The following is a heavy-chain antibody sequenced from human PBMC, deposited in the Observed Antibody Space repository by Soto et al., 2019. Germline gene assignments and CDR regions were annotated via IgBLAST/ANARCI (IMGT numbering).Heavy chain of an antibody. J-gene: IGHJ4*02. Sequence: GGSLRLSCAASGFTFSSYAMSWVRQAPGKGLEWVSAISGSGGSTYYADSVKGRFTISRDNSKNTLYLQMNSLRAEDTAVYYCAKDLGERVTVRGYFDYWGQGTLVTVSS. V-gene: IGHV3-23*01. CDR3: AKDLGERVTVRGYFDY. CDR2: ISGSGGST. D-gene: IGHD4-4*01. CDR1: GFTFSSYA.